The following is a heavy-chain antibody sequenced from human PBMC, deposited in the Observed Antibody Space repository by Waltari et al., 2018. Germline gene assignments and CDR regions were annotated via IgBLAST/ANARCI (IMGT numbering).Heavy chain of an antibody. CDR2: ISSSSSYI. Sequence: EVQLVESGGGLVKPGGSLRLSCAASGFTLSRYSMNWVSQAPGKGLECVSSISSSSSYIYYADSVKGRFTISRDNAKNSLYLQMNSLRAEDTAVYYCAREAIFGVVKFDYWGQGTLVTVSS. D-gene: IGHD3-3*01. CDR3: AREAIFGVVKFDY. CDR1: GFTLSRYS. J-gene: IGHJ4*02. V-gene: IGHV3-21*01.